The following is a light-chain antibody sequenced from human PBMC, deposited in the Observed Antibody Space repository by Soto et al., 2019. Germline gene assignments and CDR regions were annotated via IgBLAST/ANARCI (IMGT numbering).Light chain of an antibody. CDR1: SSDVRDYNY. CDR2: EVS. V-gene: IGLV2-8*01. CDR3: TSYAGSNNWN. Sequence: QSALTQPPSASGSPGQSVTISCTGTSSDVRDYNYVSWYQQHPGKAPKLMIYEVSKRPSGVPDRFSGYKSGNTASLTVSGLQAEDEADYYCTSYAGSNNWNFGTGTKLTVL. J-gene: IGLJ1*01.